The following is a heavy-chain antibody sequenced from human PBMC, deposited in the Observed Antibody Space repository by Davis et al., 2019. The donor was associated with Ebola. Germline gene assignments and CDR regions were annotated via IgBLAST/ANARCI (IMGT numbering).Heavy chain of an antibody. J-gene: IGHJ4*02. CDR1: GGSISHYY. CDR2: IYYSGST. CDR3: ARSPWGRYYFDY. V-gene: IGHV4-59*08. Sequence: SETLSLTCTVSGGSISHYYWSWIRQPPGKGLEWIGYIYYSGSTNSNPSLKSRVTISVDTSKNQFSLKLSSVTAADTAVYYCARSPWGRYYFDYWGQGTLVTVSS. D-gene: IGHD3-16*01.